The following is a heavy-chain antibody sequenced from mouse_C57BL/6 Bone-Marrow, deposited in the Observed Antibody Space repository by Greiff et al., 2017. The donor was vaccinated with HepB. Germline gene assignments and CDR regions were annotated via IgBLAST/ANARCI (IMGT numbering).Heavy chain of an antibody. Sequence: QVQLQQPGAELVMPGASVKLSCKASGYTFTSYWMHWVKQRPGQGLEWIGEIDPSDSYTNYNQKFKGKSTLTVDKSSSTAYMQLSSLTSEDSAVYYCASGLGRGWFAYWGQGTLVTVSA. J-gene: IGHJ3*01. CDR1: GYTFTSYW. CDR3: ASGLGRGWFAY. CDR2: IDPSDSYT. V-gene: IGHV1-69*01. D-gene: IGHD4-1*01.